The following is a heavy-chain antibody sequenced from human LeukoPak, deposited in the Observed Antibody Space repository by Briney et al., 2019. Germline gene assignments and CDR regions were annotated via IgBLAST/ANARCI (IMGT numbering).Heavy chain of an antibody. CDR2: LNNDGSST. D-gene: IGHD2-15*01. J-gene: IGHJ3*02. CDR3: ARIAWDAFDI. V-gene: IGHV3-74*01. Sequence: GGSLRLSCAASGFTFSSYWMHWVRHAPGKGLVWVSRLNNDGSSTNYADSVKGRFTISRDNAKNTLYLQMNSLRAEDTAVYYCARIAWDAFDIWGQGTMVTVSS. CDR1: GFTFSSYW.